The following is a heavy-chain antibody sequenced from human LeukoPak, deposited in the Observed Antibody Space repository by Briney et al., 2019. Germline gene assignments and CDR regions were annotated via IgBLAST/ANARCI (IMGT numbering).Heavy chain of an antibody. CDR1: GGSISSSSYY. CDR3: ARDAWSIGYYDIANAFDI. Sequence: SETLSLTCTVSGGSISSSSYYWGWIRQPPGKGLEWIGSIYYSGSTYYNPSLKSRVTISVDTSKNQFSLKLSSVTAADTAVYYCARDAWSIGYYDIANAFDIWGQGTMVTVSS. CDR2: IYYSGST. D-gene: IGHD3-22*01. V-gene: IGHV4-39*07. J-gene: IGHJ3*02.